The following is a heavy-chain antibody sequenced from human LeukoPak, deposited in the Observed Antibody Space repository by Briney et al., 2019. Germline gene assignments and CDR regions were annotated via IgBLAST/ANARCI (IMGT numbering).Heavy chain of an antibody. D-gene: IGHD1-26*01. CDR1: GGSISSYC. CDR3: ARDREATFDY. CDR2: IYYSGST. V-gene: IGHV4-59*01. J-gene: IGHJ4*02. Sequence: SETLSLTCTVSGGSISSYCWSWIRQPPGKGLEWIGYIYYSGSTNYNPSLKSRVTISVDTSKNQFSLKLSSVTAADTAVYYCARDREATFDYWGQGTLVTVSS.